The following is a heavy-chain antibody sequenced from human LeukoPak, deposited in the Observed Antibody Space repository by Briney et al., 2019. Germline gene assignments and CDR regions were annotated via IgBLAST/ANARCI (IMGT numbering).Heavy chain of an antibody. CDR2: INPSTGDT. D-gene: IGHD2-8*01. J-gene: IGHJ5*02. CDR1: GYTFTSYG. Sequence: GASVKVSCKASGYTFTSYGISWVRQAPGQGLEWMGWINPSTGDTSFAQRFRDRVTMTTDTSTTTAYMEVRSLRSDDTAVYYCVREKNGWFDPWGQGTLVTVSS. CDR3: VREKNGWFDP. V-gene: IGHV1-18*01.